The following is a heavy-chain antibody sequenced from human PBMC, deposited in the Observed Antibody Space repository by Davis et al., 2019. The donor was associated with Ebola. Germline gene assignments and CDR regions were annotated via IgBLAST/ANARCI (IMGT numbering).Heavy chain of an antibody. CDR1: GGSISSSSYY. CDR3: ASSITIFGVVIIGWFDP. J-gene: IGHJ5*02. CDR2: IYYSGST. Sequence: GSLRLSCTVSGGSISSSSYYWGWIRQPPGKGLEWIGSIYYSGSTYYNPSLKSRVTISVDTSKNQFSLKLSSVTAADTAVYYCASSITIFGVVIIGWFDPWGQGTLVTVSS. D-gene: IGHD3-3*01. V-gene: IGHV4-39*01.